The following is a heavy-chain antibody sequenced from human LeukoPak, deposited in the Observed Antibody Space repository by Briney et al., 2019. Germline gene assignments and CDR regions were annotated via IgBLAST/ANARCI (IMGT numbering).Heavy chain of an antibody. V-gene: IGHV1-24*01. CDR3: ATDLAVVITTLMHY. Sequence: GASVKVSCKVSGYTLTELSMHWVRQAPGKGLEWMGGFDPEDGETIYAQKFQGRVTMTEDTSTDTAHMELSSLRSEDTAVYYCATDLAVVITTLMHYWGQGTLVTVSS. CDR1: GYTLTELS. CDR2: FDPEDGET. D-gene: IGHD3-22*01. J-gene: IGHJ4*02.